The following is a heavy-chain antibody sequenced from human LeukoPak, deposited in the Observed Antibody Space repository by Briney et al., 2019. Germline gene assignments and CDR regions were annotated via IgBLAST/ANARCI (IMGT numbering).Heavy chain of an antibody. V-gene: IGHV4-34*01. Sequence: SETLSLTCAVYGGSFSGYYWSWIRQPPGKGLEWIGEINHSGSTNYNPSLKSRVTISVDTSKNQFSLKLSSVTAADTAVYCCAGTLYGDYALDYWGQGTLVTVSS. D-gene: IGHD4-17*01. CDR3: AGTLYGDYALDY. J-gene: IGHJ4*02. CDR1: GGSFSGYY. CDR2: INHSGST.